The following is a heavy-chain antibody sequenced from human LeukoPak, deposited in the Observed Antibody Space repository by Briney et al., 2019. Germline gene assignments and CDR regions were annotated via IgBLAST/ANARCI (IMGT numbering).Heavy chain of an antibody. V-gene: IGHV3-43*02. CDR3: ARTLLRSLNRFDP. J-gene: IGHJ5*02. D-gene: IGHD3-3*01. CDR1: GFTFDDYA. CDR2: ISGDGNNT. Sequence: PGGSLRLSCAASGFTFDDYAVHWVRQAPGKGLEWVSLISGDGNNTYYSDSVKGRFTISRDNSKNSLYLQMNSLRTEDTALYYCARTLLRSLNRFDPWGQGTLVTVSS.